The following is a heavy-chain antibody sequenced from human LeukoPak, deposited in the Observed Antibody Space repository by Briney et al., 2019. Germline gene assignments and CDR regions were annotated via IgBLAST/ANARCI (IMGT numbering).Heavy chain of an antibody. D-gene: IGHD3-9*01. CDR1: GGSISSSSYY. Sequence: SETLSLTCTVSGGSISSSSYYWGWIRQPPGKGLEWIGSIYYSGSTYYNPSLKSRVTISVDTSKNQFSLKLSSVTAADTAVYYCARVGYDILTGYSYYLDYWGQGTLVTVSS. CDR3: ARVGYDILTGYSYYLDY. J-gene: IGHJ4*02. V-gene: IGHV4-39*07. CDR2: IYYSGST.